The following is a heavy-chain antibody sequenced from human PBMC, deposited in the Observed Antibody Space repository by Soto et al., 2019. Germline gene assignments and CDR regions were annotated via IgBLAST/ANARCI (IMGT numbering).Heavy chain of an antibody. CDR3: ARVWGSFGISGSPFDS. Sequence: GGSLRLSCAASWFTVRSNYMSWVRQAPGKGLEWVSIIYSGGRTYYADSVKGRFTISRANTKNTLYLQMNSLRAEDTAVYYCARVWGSFGISGSPFDSCGQGTGVTAAS. CDR1: WFTVRSNY. J-gene: IGHJ5*01. V-gene: IGHV3-53*01. CDR2: IYSGGRT. D-gene: IGHD3-16*01.